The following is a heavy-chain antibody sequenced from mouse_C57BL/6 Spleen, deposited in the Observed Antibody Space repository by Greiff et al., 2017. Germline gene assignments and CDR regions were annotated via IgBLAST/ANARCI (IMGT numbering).Heavy chain of an antibody. CDR2: IDPSDSYT. CDR3: ARYPPASWVYAMDY. CDR1: GYTFTSYW. Sequence: QVQLQQPGAELVKPGASVKLSCKASGYTFTSYWMKWVKQRPGQGLEWIGEIDPSDSYTNYNQKFKGKATLTVDTSSSTAYMQLSSLTSEDSAVYYCARYPPASWVYAMDYWGQGTSGTVSS. V-gene: IGHV1-50*01. J-gene: IGHJ4*01. D-gene: IGHD4-1*01.